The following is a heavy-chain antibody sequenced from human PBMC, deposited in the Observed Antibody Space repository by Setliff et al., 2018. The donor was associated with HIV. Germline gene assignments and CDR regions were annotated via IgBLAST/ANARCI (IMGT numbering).Heavy chain of an antibody. CDR3: ARPDGTYCVGDCYRLGYFDL. CDR1: AYSISSGYY. D-gene: IGHD2-21*02. J-gene: IGHJ2*01. Sequence: SETLSLTCAVSAYSISSGYYWGWIRQPPGKGLEWIGSIYHSGSIYYNPSLKSRVTISVDTSKNQFSLKLGSVTAANTAVYYCARPDGTYCVGDCYRLGYFDLWAVAPWSPSPQ. V-gene: IGHV4-38-2*01. CDR2: IYHSGSI.